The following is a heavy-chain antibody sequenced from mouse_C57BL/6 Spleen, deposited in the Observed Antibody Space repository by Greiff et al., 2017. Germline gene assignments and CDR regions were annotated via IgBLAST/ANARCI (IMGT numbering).Heavy chain of an antibody. D-gene: IGHD1-1*01. CDR3: ARPAITTVVATAYYALDY. J-gene: IGHJ4*01. CDR2: IYPGDGDT. Sequence: QVQLQQSGPELVKPGASVKISCKASGYAFSSSWMNWVKQRPGKGLEWIGRIYPGDGDTNYNGKFKGKATLTADKSSSTAYMQLSSLTSEDSAVYFCARPAITTVVATAYYALDYWGQGTSVTVSS. V-gene: IGHV1-82*01. CDR1: GYAFSSSW.